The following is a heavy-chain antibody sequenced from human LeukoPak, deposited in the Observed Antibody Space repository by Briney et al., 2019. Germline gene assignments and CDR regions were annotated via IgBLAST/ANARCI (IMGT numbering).Heavy chain of an antibody. CDR2: IIPIFGTA. J-gene: IGHJ6*03. Sequence: VASVKVSCKASGGTFSSYAISWVRQAPGQGLEWMGGIIPIFGTANYAQKFQGRVTITADESTSTAYMELSSLRSEDTAVYYCARDSGTDLYYYYYMDVWGKGTTVTVSS. CDR3: ARDSGTDLYYYYYMDV. V-gene: IGHV1-69*13. D-gene: IGHD1-7*01. CDR1: GGTFSSYA.